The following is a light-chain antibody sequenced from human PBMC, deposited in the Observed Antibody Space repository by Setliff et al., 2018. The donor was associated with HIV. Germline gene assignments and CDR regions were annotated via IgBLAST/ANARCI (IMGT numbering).Light chain of an antibody. CDR1: SSDVGGYNY. CDR3: NSYTSSSSQV. V-gene: IGLV2-14*01. J-gene: IGLJ1*01. CDR2: EVS. Sequence: QSALTQPASVSGSPGQSITISCTGTSSDVGGYNYVSWYQHHPGKVPKLLIYEVSNRPSGVSNRFSGSKSGYMASLTISGLHADDEADYYCNSYTSSSSQVFGTGTKVTVL.